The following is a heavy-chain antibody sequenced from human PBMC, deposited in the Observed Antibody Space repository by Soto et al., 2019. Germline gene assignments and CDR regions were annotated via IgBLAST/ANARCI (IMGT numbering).Heavy chain of an antibody. D-gene: IGHD2-15*01. CDR2: IKNKPNSYIT. J-gene: IGHJ4*02. CDR1: GFTFSDHY. V-gene: IGHV3-72*01. Sequence: GGSLRLSCAASGFTFSDHYMDWVRQAPGKGLEWVGRIKNKPNSYITEYAASVKGRFTISRDDSKNSLCLQMSSLKTEDTAVYYCARGRYCSGGSCYSDYWGQGTLVTVSS. CDR3: ARGRYCSGGSCYSDY.